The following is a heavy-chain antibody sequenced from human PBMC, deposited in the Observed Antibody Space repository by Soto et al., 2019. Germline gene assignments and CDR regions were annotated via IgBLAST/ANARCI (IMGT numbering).Heavy chain of an antibody. CDR3: ARQDSGMGTDY. CDR2: IYPGDSDT. V-gene: IGHV5-51*01. J-gene: IGHJ4*02. Sequence: EVQLVQSGAEVKKPGESLKISCKGSGDSFTTYWIGWVRQMPGKGLEWMGIIYPGDSDTSYSPSFQGQATISADQSISTAYLQWSSLKASDTAIYYCARQDSGMGTDYWGQGPLVTVSS. CDR1: GDSFTTYW. D-gene: IGHD1-1*01.